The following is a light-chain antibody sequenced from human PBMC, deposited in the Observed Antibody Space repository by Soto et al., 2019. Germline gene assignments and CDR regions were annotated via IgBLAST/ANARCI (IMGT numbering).Light chain of an antibody. J-gene: IGKJ1*01. CDR2: GAS. CDR3: HQYASSPRT. Sequence: EIVLTQSPGTLSLSPGERATLSCRASQSVGNNYLAWYQQKPGQSPRLLIYGASSRAAGIPDRFSGSGSGTDFTLTISILEPEDFAVFYCHQYASSPRTFGQGTKVEIK. CDR1: QSVGNNY. V-gene: IGKV3-20*01.